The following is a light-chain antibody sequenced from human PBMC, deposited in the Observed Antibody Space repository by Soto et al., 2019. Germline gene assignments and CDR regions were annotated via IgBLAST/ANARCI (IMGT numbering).Light chain of an antibody. CDR3: SSWDDSLSAYV. V-gene: IGLV1-47*01. CDR1: SSNIGSDF. J-gene: IGLJ1*01. CDR2: HNY. Sequence: QSALTQPPSASGTPGQRVTISCSGSSSNIGSDFVYWYQQLPGTAPKLLIYHNYQRPSGVPDRFSGSKSGTSGSLAISDLRSEDEADYYCSSWDDSLSAYVFGAGTKDTVL.